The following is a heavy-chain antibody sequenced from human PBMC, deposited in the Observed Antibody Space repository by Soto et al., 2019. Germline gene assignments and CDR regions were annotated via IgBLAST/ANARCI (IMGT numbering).Heavy chain of an antibody. CDR3: AKDSSRYYDSRDIWFDP. CDR2: ISGSGGST. CDR1: GFTFSSYA. Sequence: EVQLLESGGGLVQPGGSLRLSCAASGFTFSSYAMSWVRQAPGKGLEWVSAISGSGGSTYYADSVKGRFTISRDNSTNTLYLQMNSLRAEDTAVYYCAKDSSRYYDSRDIWFDPLGQGTLVTVSS. D-gene: IGHD3-22*01. J-gene: IGHJ5*02. V-gene: IGHV3-23*01.